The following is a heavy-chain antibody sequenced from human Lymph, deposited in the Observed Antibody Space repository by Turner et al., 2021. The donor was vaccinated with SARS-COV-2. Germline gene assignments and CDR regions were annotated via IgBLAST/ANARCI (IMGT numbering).Heavy chain of an antibody. CDR1: GGSLSSSSYY. D-gene: IGHD5-18*01. CDR2: IYYSGST. Sequence: QLQLQESGPGLVKPSETLSLTCTVSGGSLSSSSYYWGWTRQPPGKGLEWIGGIYYSGSTYYNPSLKSRVTISVDTSKKQFSLKLSSVTAADTAVYYCARRGYSYGSGEFPWGQGTLVTVSS. CDR3: ARRGYSYGSGEFP. J-gene: IGHJ5*02. V-gene: IGHV4-39*01.